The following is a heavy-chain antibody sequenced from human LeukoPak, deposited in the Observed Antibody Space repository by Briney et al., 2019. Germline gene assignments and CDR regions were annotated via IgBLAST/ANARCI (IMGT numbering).Heavy chain of an antibody. V-gene: IGHV4-30-4*01. D-gene: IGHD3-9*01. J-gene: IGHJ4*02. CDR2: IYYSGST. Sequence: SQTLSVTCTVSGCSLSRGDYYWRRIRQPPGKGLEWIVYIYYSGSTYYNPSLKSRITISVDTSKNQFSLKVTSVTAADTAVYYCARDLTGESHSFDYWGQGTLVTVSS. CDR3: ARDLTGESHSFDY. CDR1: GCSLSRGDYY.